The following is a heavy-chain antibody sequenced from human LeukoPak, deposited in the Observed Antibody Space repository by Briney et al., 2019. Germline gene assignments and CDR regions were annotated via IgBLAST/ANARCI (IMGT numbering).Heavy chain of an antibody. CDR2: IKQDGSEK. CDR1: GFTFSDYY. J-gene: IGHJ4*02. CDR3: ARETSDYGDYNY. V-gene: IGHV3-7*03. Sequence: GGSLRLSCAASGFTFSDYYMSWVRQAPGKGLEWVANIKQDGSEKYYVDSVKGRFTISRDNAKNSLYLQMNSLRAEDTAVYYCARETSDYGDYNYWGQGTLVTVSS. D-gene: IGHD4-17*01.